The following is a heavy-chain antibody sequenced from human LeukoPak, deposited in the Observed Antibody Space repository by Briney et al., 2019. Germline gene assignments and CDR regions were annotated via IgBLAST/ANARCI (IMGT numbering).Heavy chain of an antibody. V-gene: IGHV1-2*02. CDR2: INPDSGGT. CDR3: ARESWGDHDILTGYYDANDAFDI. CDR1: GYTFIDYY. D-gene: IGHD3-9*01. J-gene: IGHJ3*02. Sequence: GASVKVSCKASGYTFIDYYIHWVRQARGQGLEWMGLINPDSGGTNYAQKFQGRVTMTRDTSISTAYMELSRLRSDDTAVYYCARESWGDHDILTGYYDANDAFDIWGQGTVVTVSS.